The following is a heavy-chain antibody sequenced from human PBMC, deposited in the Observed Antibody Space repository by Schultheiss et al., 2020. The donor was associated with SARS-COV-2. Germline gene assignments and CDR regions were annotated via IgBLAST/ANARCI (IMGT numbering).Heavy chain of an antibody. J-gene: IGHJ6*03. CDR2: ISSSGSTI. Sequence: GGSLRLSCAASGFTFSSYEMNWVRQAPGKGLEWVSYISSSGSTIYYADSVKGRFTISRDNAKNSLYLQMNSLRAEDTAVYYCARDGRAMAAYYYYYMDVWGKGTTVTVSS. D-gene: IGHD5-18*01. CDR3: ARDGRAMAAYYYYYMDV. V-gene: IGHV3-48*03. CDR1: GFTFSSYE.